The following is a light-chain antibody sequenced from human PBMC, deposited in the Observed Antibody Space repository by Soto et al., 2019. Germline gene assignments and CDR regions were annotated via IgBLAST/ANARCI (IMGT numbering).Light chain of an antibody. J-gene: IGKJ2*01. Sequence: EIVMTQSPTTVSVSPGERATLSCRASQSVSSKLACYQQKPGQPPRLLFSDASARATGVPDRFRGSGSGTEFILTISGLQSEYFAVYYCQQYNDWPPYTFGQGTKLEMK. CDR1: QSVSSK. CDR3: QQYNDWPPYT. V-gene: IGKV3-15*01. CDR2: DAS.